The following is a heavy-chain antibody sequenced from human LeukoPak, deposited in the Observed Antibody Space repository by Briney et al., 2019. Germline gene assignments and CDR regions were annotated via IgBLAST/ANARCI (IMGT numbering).Heavy chain of an antibody. D-gene: IGHD6-19*01. CDR2: IYYSGST. V-gene: IGHV4-59*01. Sequence: SETLSLTCTVSGGSISSYYWSWIRQPPGKGLEWIGYIYYSGSTNYNPSLKSRVTISVDTSKNQFSLKLSSVTAADTAVYYCARGRFAGSSGWYRKINWFDPWGQGTLVTVSS. CDR3: ARGRFAGSSGWYRKINWFDP. CDR1: GGSISSYY. J-gene: IGHJ5*02.